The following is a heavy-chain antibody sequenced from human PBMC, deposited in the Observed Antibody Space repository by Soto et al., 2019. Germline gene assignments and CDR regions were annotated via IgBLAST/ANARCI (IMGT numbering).Heavy chain of an antibody. CDR2: ISGSGGST. D-gene: IGHD3-9*01. CDR3: AKLYDILTGPVDY. CDR1: GFIFINAW. V-gene: IGHV3-23*01. J-gene: IGHJ4*02. Sequence: PGGSLRLSCAASGFIFINAWVSWVRQAPGKGLEWVSAISGSGGSTYYADSVKGRFTISRDNSKNTLYLQMNSLRAEDTAVYYCAKLYDILTGPVDYWGQGTLVTVSS.